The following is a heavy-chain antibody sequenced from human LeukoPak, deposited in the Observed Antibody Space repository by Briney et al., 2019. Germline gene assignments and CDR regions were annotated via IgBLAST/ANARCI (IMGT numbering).Heavy chain of an antibody. J-gene: IGHJ4*02. D-gene: IGHD2-15*01. V-gene: IGHV5-51*01. Sequence: GESLNISCQGSGYSFNSYWIAWVRQTPGKGLEWMGIIYPGDSDTRYSPSFRGQITISADKSINTAYLRWSSLKASDTAMYYCARAYYCGGGSCKLEYWGQGTLVTVSS. CDR3: ARAYYCGGGSCKLEY. CDR1: GYSFNSYW. CDR2: IYPGDSDT.